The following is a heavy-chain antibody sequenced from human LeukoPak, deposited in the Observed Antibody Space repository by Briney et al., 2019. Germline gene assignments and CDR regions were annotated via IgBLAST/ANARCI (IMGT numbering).Heavy chain of an antibody. V-gene: IGHV3-13*01. CDR3: ARGITMVRGVSNDAFDI. CDR1: GFTFSSYD. Sequence: GGSLRLSCAASGFTFSSYDMHWVRQATGKGLEWVSAIGTAGETYYPGSVKGRFTISRENAKNSLYLQMNSLRAGDTAVYYCARGITMVRGVSNDAFDIWGQGTMVTVSS. J-gene: IGHJ3*02. D-gene: IGHD3-10*01. CDR2: IGTAGET.